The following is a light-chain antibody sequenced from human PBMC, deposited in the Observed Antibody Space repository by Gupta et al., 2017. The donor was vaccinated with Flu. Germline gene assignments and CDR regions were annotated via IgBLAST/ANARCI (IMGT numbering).Light chain of an antibody. J-gene: IGLJ1*01. CDR1: RSDVGGYDY. CDR3: SSYSSSNTLEV. CDR2: EVT. Sequence: RSDVGGYDYVSWYQHPPGKAPKLIIYEVTDRPSGVSNRFSGSKSGNTASLTISWFQAEDEADYYCSSYSSSNTLEVFGTGTRVTVL. V-gene: IGLV2-14*01.